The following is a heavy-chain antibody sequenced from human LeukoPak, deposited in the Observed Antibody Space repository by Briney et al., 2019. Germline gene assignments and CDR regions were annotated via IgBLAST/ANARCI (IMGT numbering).Heavy chain of an antibody. J-gene: IGHJ3*02. D-gene: IGHD3-9*01. Sequence: GGSLRLSCAASGFTFSSYGMSWVRQAPGKGLEWVSAISGSGGSTYYADSVKGRFTISRDNSKNTLYLQMNSLKTEDTGVYYCTTALNFDILTGLYQPIAAFDIWGQGTLVTVSS. CDR3: TTALNFDILTGLYQPIAAFDI. V-gene: IGHV3-23*01. CDR2: ISGSGGST. CDR1: GFTFSSYG.